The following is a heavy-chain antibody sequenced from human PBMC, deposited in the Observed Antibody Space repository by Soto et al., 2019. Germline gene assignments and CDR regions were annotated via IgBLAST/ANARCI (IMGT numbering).Heavy chain of an antibody. J-gene: IGHJ4*02. CDR3: ARDSRSSGWLGVAFHH. CDR1: GGTFSSYA. V-gene: IGHV1-69*01. CDR2: IIPIFGTA. D-gene: IGHD6-19*01. Sequence: QVQLVQSGAEVKKPGSSVKVSCKASGGTFSSYAISWVRQAPGQGLEWMGGIIPIFGTANYAKKFQGRVTITADESTSTAYMELSSLRSEDTAVYYCARDSRSSGWLGVAFHHWGQGTLVTVSS.